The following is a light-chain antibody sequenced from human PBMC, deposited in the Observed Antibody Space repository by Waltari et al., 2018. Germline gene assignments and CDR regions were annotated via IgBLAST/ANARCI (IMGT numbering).Light chain of an antibody. Sequence: DIQMTQSPSSLSASVGDSVTIACRASQRISSYLNWYQQKRGQAPKLLIYAASSLESGVPSRFSGSGFGTDFTLTINSLQPEDFAVYYCQQTYSNFRTFGQGTKVDVK. CDR1: QRISSY. CDR2: AAS. CDR3: QQTYSNFRT. J-gene: IGKJ1*01. V-gene: IGKV1-39*01.